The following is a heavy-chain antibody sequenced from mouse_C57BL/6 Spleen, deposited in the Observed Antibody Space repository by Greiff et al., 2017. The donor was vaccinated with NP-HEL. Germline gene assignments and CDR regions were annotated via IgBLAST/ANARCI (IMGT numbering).Heavy chain of an antibody. J-gene: IGHJ2*01. Sequence: QVQLQQSGAELARPGASVKMSCKASGYTFTSYTMHWVKQRPGQGLEWIGYINPSSGYTKYNQKFKDEATLTADKSSSTAYMQLSSLTSEDSAVYYCARIYYYGSSHPRDYWGQGTTLTVSS. CDR1: GYTFTSYT. CDR2: INPSSGYT. D-gene: IGHD1-1*01. CDR3: ARIYYYGSSHPRDY. V-gene: IGHV1-4*01.